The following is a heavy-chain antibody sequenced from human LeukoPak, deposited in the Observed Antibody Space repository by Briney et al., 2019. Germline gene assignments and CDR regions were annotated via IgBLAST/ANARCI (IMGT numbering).Heavy chain of an antibody. CDR2: ISSSSSYI. Sequence: GGSLRLSCAASGFTFSSYSMNWVRQAPGKGLEWVSSISSSSSYIYYADSVKGRFTISRDNAKNSLYLQMNSLRAEDTAVYYCARSRGVQGVNYYFDYWGQGTLVTVSS. CDR1: GFTFSSYS. D-gene: IGHD3-10*01. J-gene: IGHJ4*02. CDR3: ARSRGVQGVNYYFDY. V-gene: IGHV3-21*01.